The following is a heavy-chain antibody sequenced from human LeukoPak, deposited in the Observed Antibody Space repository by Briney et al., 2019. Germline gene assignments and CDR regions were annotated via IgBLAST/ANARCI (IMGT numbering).Heavy chain of an antibody. CDR2: INPNSGGT. CDR1: GYTFTGYY. J-gene: IGHJ6*03. CDR3: ARVVVVAATYYYYYMDV. D-gene: IGHD2-15*01. V-gene: IGHV1-2*02. Sequence: GASVKVSCKASGYTFTGYYMHWVRQAPGQGLEWMGWINPNSGGTNYAQKFQGRVTMTRDTSISTAYMELSRLRSDDTAVYYCARVVVVAATYYYYYMDVWGKGTTVTVSS.